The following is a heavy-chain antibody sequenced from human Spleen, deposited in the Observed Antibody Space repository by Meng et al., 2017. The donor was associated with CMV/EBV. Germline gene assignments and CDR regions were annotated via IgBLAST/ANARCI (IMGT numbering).Heavy chain of an antibody. CDR3: ARDLVGYDAFDV. V-gene: IGHV1-46*01. CDR1: GYSFITYY. J-gene: IGHJ3*01. CDR2: INPDGGTT. Sequence: ASVKVSCKASGYSFITYYIHWVRQAPGQGLEWMGRINPDGGTTTYSQKFQGEITLTSDTSTTTVFLELSSLKSEDTAIYYCARDLVGYDAFDVWGQGTMVT. D-gene: IGHD3-22*01.